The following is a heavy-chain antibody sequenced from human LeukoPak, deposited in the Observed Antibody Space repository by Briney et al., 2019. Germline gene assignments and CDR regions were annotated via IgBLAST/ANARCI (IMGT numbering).Heavy chain of an antibody. CDR3: VRXAQRGGVSWLDF. CDR1: GFTFSDHY. V-gene: IGHV3-11*01. CDR2: ISSLGNPV. D-gene: IGHD2-21*01. Sequence: PGGSLRLSCVASGFTFSDHYMHWIRQAPGKGLEWISYISSLGNPVYSADSVKGRFTVPRDNAKNTFYLKMNRVRVDDTAVYYCVRXAQRGGVSWLDFWGQGTLVTVXS. J-gene: IGHJ5*01.